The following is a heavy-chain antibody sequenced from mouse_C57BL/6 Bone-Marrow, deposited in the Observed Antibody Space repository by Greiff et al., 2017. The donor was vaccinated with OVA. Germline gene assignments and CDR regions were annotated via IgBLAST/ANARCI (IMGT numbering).Heavy chain of an antibody. V-gene: IGHV1-18*01. CDR1: GYTFTDYN. J-gene: IGHJ4*01. CDR3: ARRDYYGSVGAMDY. D-gene: IGHD2-1*01. Sequence: VQLQQSGPELVKPGASVKIPCKASGYTFTDYNMDWVKQSHGKSLEWIGDINPNNGGTIYNQKFKGKATLTVDKSSSTAYMALRSLTSEDTADYYCARRDYYGSVGAMDYWGQGTSVTVS. CDR2: INPNNGGT.